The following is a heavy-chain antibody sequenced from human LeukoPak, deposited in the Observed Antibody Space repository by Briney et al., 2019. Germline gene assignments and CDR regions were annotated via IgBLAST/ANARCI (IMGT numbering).Heavy chain of an antibody. Sequence: SETLSLTCAVYGGSFSGYYWSWIRQPPGKGLEWIGEINHSGSTKYNPSLKSRVTISVDTSKNQFSLKLSSVTAADTAVYYCARGIPSRRVSTAYPYPWGQGTLVTVSS. J-gene: IGHJ5*02. V-gene: IGHV4-34*01. D-gene: IGHD2-21*02. CDR2: INHSGST. CDR3: ARGIPSRRVSTAYPYP. CDR1: GGSFSGYY.